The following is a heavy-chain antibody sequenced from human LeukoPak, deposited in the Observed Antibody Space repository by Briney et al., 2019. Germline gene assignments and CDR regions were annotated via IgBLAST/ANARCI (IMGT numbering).Heavy chain of an antibody. D-gene: IGHD3-16*01. V-gene: IGHV4-59*01. CDR1: GGSISSYY. Sequence: SETLSLTCTVSGGSISSYYWSWIRQPPEKGLEWIGYIYYSGSTNYNPSLKSRVTISVDTSKNQFSLKLSSVTAADTAVYYCAGEGGLSGMDVWGQGTTVTVSS. J-gene: IGHJ6*02. CDR3: AGEGGLSGMDV. CDR2: IYYSGST.